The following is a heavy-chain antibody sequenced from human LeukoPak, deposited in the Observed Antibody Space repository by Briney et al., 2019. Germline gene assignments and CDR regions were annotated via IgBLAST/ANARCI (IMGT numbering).Heavy chain of an antibody. Sequence: ASVKVSCKASGGTFSSYAISWVRQATGQGLEWMGWMNPNSGNTGYAQKFQGRVTMTRNTSISTAYMELSSLRSEDTAVYYCARPRSPKQKYYFDYWGQGTLVTVSS. V-gene: IGHV1-8*02. D-gene: IGHD1/OR15-1a*01. J-gene: IGHJ4*02. CDR3: ARPRSPKQKYYFDY. CDR1: GGTFSSYA. CDR2: MNPNSGNT.